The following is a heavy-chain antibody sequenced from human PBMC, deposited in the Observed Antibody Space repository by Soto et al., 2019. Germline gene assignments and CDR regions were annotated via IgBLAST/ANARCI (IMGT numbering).Heavy chain of an antibody. Sequence: QVQLVQSGAEVKKPGASVKVSCKASGYTFTSYGISWVRQAPGQGLEWMGWISAYNGNTNYAQKLQGRVTMTTDTSTSTAYMELRSLRSDDTAVYYCARDGDYFWSGYYRTYFDYWGQGTLVTVSS. D-gene: IGHD3-3*01. J-gene: IGHJ4*02. CDR1: GYTFTSYG. V-gene: IGHV1-18*01. CDR3: ARDGDYFWSGYYRTYFDY. CDR2: ISAYNGNT.